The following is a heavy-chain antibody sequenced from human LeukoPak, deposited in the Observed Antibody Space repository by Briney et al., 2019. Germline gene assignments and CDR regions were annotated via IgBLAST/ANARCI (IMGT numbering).Heavy chain of an antibody. V-gene: IGHV4-34*01. CDR2: INHSGGT. D-gene: IGHD2-21*02. J-gene: IGHJ2*01. CDR3: ASRRVYCGGDCYSGYFDL. Sequence: SETLSLTCTVSGGSISSYYWSWIRQPPGKGLEWIGEINHSGGTNYNPSLKSRVTISVDTSKNQFSLRLSSVTATDTAIYYCASRRVYCGGDCYSGYFDLWGRGTLVTVSS. CDR1: GGSISSYY.